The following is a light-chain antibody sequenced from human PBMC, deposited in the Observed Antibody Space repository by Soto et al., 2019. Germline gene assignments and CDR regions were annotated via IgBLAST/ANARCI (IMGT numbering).Light chain of an antibody. Sequence: ETVMTQSPPTLPLSPGERAIVSCRASQSIGTYLAWYQQKRGQSPRLLIYDASTRATGIPARFSGSGSGTEFTLTITSLQSEDFAVYYCQQYNNWPLWTFGQGTKVDIK. V-gene: IGKV3-15*01. CDR3: QQYNNWPLWT. CDR1: QSIGTY. J-gene: IGKJ1*01. CDR2: DAS.